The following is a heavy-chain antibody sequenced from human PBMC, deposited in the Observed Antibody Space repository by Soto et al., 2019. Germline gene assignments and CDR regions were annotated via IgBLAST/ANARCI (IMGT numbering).Heavy chain of an antibody. CDR3: ARIAGYYNVHGIGV. Sequence: GPTRVNPTQTLTLSCTFSGFSLSTSGMCVSWIRQPPGKALEWLALIDWDDDKYYSTSLKTRLTISKDTSKNQVVLTMTNMDPVDPATYYCARIAGYYNVHGIGVRGQVTTVPACS. D-gene: IGHD3-10*01. CDR1: GFSLSTSGMC. CDR2: IDWDDDK. V-gene: IGHV2-70*01. J-gene: IGHJ6*02.